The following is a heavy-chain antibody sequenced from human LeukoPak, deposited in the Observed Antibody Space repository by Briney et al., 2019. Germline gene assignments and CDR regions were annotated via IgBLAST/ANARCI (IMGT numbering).Heavy chain of an antibody. V-gene: IGHV3-64*01. D-gene: IGHD3-10*01. Sequence: GGSPRLSCAASGFTFSTYTMHWVRQAPGKGLEHVSAISSSGGSTYYANSVKGRFTISRDNSKNTLYLQMGSLRAEDMAVYYCAREIFGGTDYWGQGTLVTVSS. CDR3: AREIFGGTDY. CDR2: ISSSGGST. J-gene: IGHJ4*02. CDR1: GFTFSTYT.